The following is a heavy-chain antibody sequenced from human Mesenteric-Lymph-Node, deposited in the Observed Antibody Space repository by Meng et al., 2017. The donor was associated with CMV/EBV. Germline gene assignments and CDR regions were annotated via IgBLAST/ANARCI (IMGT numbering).Heavy chain of an antibody. J-gene: IGHJ5*02. CDR2: ISSTGDNT. Sequence: GESLKISCAASGFTFSSYAMHWVRQAPGKGLEYVSAISSTGDNTYYADSVRGRFTISRDNSKNTLYLQMGSLRVDDMAVYYCARLDGAIYNPWGQGTLVTVS. CDR1: GFTFSSYA. CDR3: ARLDGAIYNP. D-gene: IGHD4/OR15-4a*01. V-gene: IGHV3-64*02.